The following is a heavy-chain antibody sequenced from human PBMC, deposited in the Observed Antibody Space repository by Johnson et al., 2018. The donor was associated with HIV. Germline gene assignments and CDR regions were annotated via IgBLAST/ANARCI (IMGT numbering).Heavy chain of an antibody. J-gene: IGHJ3*01. CDR2: MSGGGGRA. CDR3: ARLRRQKGGGAFDV. Sequence: MLLVESGGGLVQPGGSLRLSCAASGFTVSSYAMSWVRLNPGKGLEWVSSMSGGGGRAYYSDSVTGRFTISSDTSKNTVDLQMNSLRDVDTAVYYCARLRRQKGGGAFDVWGQGTLVTVSS. CDR1: GFTVSSYA. D-gene: IGHD4-17*01. V-gene: IGHV3-23*04.